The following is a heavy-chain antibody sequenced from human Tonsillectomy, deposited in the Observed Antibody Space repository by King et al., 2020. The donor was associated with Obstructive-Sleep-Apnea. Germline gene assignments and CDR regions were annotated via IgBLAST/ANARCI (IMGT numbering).Heavy chain of an antibody. CDR2: ISYDGSNK. CDR3: ASYSSSWSSHDAFDF. CDR1: RFTFSTYG. Sequence: QVQLVESGGGVVQPGRSLRLSCAASRFTFSTYGMHWVRQAPGKGLEWVALISYDGSNKYYADSVKGRFTISRDNSKNTLYLQMNSVRAEDTAVYYRASYSSSWSSHDAFDFWGQGTMVTVSS. J-gene: IGHJ3*01. V-gene: IGHV3-30*03. D-gene: IGHD6-13*01.